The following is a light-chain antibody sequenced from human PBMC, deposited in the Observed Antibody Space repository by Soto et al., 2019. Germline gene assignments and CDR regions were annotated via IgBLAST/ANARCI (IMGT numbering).Light chain of an antibody. V-gene: IGLV2-14*01. Sequence: SALTQPASLSGSPGQSITISCAGTSSDVGGYNHVSWYQQHPDKAPKLIIYEVTNRPSGVSNRFSGSKSGNMASLTISGLQAEDEADYYCTSYTATSTWVFGGGTKLTVL. J-gene: IGLJ3*02. CDR3: TSYTATSTWV. CDR2: EVT. CDR1: SSDVGGYNH.